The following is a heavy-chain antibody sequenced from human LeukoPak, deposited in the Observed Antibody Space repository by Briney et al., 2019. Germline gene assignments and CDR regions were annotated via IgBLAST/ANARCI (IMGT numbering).Heavy chain of an antibody. D-gene: IGHD3-22*01. CDR1: GFTFSSYA. V-gene: IGHV3-30-3*01. Sequence: GGSLRLSCAASGFTFSSYAMHWVRQAPGKGLEWVAVISYDGSNKYYADSVKGRFTISRDNSKNTLYLQMNSLRAEDTAVYYCERDIYDSSGYGGDYWGQGTLVTVSS. CDR3: ERDIYDSSGYGGDY. CDR2: ISYDGSNK. J-gene: IGHJ4*02.